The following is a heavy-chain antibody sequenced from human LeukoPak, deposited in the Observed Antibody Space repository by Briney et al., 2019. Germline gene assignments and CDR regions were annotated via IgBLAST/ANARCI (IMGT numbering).Heavy chain of an antibody. CDR2: ISWNSGSI. CDR1: GFTFDDYA. V-gene: IGHV3-9*01. J-gene: IGHJ4*02. CDR3: AKDIGVVTAIRVFDY. D-gene: IGHD2-21*02. Sequence: PGGSLRLSCAASGFTFDDYAMHWVRQAPGKGLEWVSGISWNSGSIGYADSVKGRFTISRDNAKNSLYLQMNSLRAEDTALYYCAKDIGVVTAIRVFDYWGQGTLVTVSS.